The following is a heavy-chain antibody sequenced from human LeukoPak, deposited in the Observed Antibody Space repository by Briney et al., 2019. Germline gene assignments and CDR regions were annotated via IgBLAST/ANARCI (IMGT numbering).Heavy chain of an antibody. CDR3: ARDGYDEYYFDY. J-gene: IGHJ4*02. CDR1: GFTFSSYG. D-gene: IGHD5-12*01. CDR2: IWYDGSNK. V-gene: IGHV3-33*01. Sequence: GGSLRLSCAASGFTFSSYGMHWVRQAPGKGLEWVAVIWYDGSNKCYADSVKSRFTISRDNSKNTLYLQMNSLRAEDTAVYYCARDGYDEYYFDYWGQGTLVTVSS.